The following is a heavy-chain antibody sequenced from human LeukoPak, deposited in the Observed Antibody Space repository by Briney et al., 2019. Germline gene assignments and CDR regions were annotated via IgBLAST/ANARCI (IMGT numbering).Heavy chain of an antibody. J-gene: IGHJ6*04. CDR3: ARDGVDILTGYYQNGMDV. CDR1: GFTVSSNY. Sequence: GGSLRLSCAASGFTVSSNYMSWVRQAPGKGLEWVSVIYSGGSTYYADFVKGRFTISRDNSKNTLYLQMNSLRAEDTAVYYCARDGVDILTGYYQNGMDVWGKGTTVTVSS. CDR2: IYSGGST. D-gene: IGHD3-9*01. V-gene: IGHV3-53*01.